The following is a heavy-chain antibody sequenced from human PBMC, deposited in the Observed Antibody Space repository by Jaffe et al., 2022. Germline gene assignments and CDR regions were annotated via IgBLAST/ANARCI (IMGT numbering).Heavy chain of an antibody. CDR3: AREGYSYGLVGVDY. Sequence: QVQLQESGPGLVKPSQTLSLTCTVSGGSISSGSYYWSWIRQPAGKGLEWIGRIYTSGSTNYNPSLKSRVTISVDTSKNQFSLKLSSVTAADTAVYYCAREGYSYGLVGVDYWGQGTLVTVSS. CDR1: GGSISSGSYY. D-gene: IGHD5-18*01. V-gene: IGHV4-61*02. CDR2: IYTSGST. J-gene: IGHJ4*02.